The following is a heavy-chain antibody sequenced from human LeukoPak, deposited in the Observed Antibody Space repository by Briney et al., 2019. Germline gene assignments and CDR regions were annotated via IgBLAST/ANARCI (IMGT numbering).Heavy chain of an antibody. V-gene: IGHV3-30*18. CDR2: ISYDGSNK. Sequence: GGSLRLSCAASGFTFSSYGMHWVRQAPGKGLEWVAVISYDGSNKYYADSVKGRFTISRDNSKNTLYLQMNSLRAEDTAVYYCAKLGPGGYDSSGYPYWSQGTLVTVSS. J-gene: IGHJ4*02. D-gene: IGHD3-22*01. CDR3: AKLGPGGYDSSGYPY. CDR1: GFTFSSYG.